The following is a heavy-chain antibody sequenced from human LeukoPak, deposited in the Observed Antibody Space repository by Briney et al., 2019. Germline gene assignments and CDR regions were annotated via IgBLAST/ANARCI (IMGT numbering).Heavy chain of an antibody. D-gene: IGHD2-2*01. Sequence: EASVKVSCKASGGTFRSYVISWVRQAPGQGLEWMGGIIPIFGTANYAQKFQGRVTITADESTSTAYMELSSLRSEDTAVYYCARGTVVPAAGPGRYDHYVMDVWGQGTTVTVSS. CDR1: GGTFRSYV. CDR3: ARGTVVPAAGPGRYDHYVMDV. J-gene: IGHJ6*02. V-gene: IGHV1-69*01. CDR2: IIPIFGTA.